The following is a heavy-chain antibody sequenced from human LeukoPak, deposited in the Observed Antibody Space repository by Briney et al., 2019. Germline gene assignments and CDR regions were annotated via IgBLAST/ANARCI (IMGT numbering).Heavy chain of an antibody. D-gene: IGHD4-17*01. Sequence: PGGSLRLSCAASGFTFSNYEMNWVRQAPGKGLEFVSYISSSGSTMYYADSVRGRFTISRDNAKNSLYLQMNGLRAEDTAVYYCARDQGKDGDRNYYYGMDVWGQGTTVTVSS. V-gene: IGHV3-48*03. CDR3: ARDQGKDGDRNYYYGMDV. J-gene: IGHJ6*02. CDR2: ISSSGSTM. CDR1: GFTFSNYE.